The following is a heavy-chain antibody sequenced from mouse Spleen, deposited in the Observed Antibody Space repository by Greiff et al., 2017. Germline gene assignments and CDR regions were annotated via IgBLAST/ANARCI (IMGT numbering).Heavy chain of an antibody. Sequence: VQLVESGAELVKPGASVKLSCKASGYTFTEYIIHWVKQRSGQGLEWIGWFYPGSGSIKYNEKFKDKATLTADKSSSTVYMELSRLTSEDSAVYFCARHEGDYYGSSPWYFDVWGAGTTVTVSS. J-gene: IGHJ1*01. D-gene: IGHD1-1*01. V-gene: IGHV1-62-2*01. CDR3: ARHEGDYYGSSPWYFDV. CDR2: FYPGSGSI. CDR1: GYTFTEYI.